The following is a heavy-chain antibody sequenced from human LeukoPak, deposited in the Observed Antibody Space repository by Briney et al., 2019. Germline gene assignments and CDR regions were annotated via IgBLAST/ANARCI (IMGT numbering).Heavy chain of an antibody. CDR2: IKQDGSEK. D-gene: IGHD3-22*01. CDR1: GFTFSSYW. Sequence: GGSLRLSCAASGFTFSSYWMSWVRQAPGKGLEWVANIKQDGSEKYYVDSVTGRFTISRDNAKNSLYLQMHSLRAEDTAVYYCAMWDSRGYSLGWGQRTLVTVYS. CDR3: AMWDSRGYSLG. V-gene: IGHV3-7*01. J-gene: IGHJ4*02.